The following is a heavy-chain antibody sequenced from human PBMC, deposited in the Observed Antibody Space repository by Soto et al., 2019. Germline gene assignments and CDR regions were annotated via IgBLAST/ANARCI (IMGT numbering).Heavy chain of an antibody. J-gene: IGHJ1*01. CDR2: ISGYNGNT. CDR3: ARGGSSWSAEYYQH. Sequence: QVLLVQSGAEVKKPGASVKVSCKASGYTFSNFGISWVRQAPGQGPEWMGWISGYNGNTKYTQTLQGRFTMTTDTSTTTAYMELRSLRSDDTAVYYCARGGSSWSAEYYQHWGQGTLVIVSS. CDR1: GYTFSNFG. V-gene: IGHV1-18*01. D-gene: IGHD6-13*01.